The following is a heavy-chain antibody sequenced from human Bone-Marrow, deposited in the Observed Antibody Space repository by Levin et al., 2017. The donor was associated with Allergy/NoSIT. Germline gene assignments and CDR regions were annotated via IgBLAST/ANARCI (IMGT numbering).Heavy chain of an antibody. V-gene: IGHV3-23*01. CDR2: ISGSGGST. D-gene: IGHD3-3*01. J-gene: IGHJ4*02. Sequence: GGSLRLSCAASGFTFSSYAMSWVRQAPGKGLEWVSAISGSGGSTYYADSVKGRFTISRDNSKNTLYLQMNSLRAEDTAVYYCATRLRDDWTSFDYWGQGTLVTVSS. CDR1: GFTFSSYA. CDR3: ATRLRDDWTSFDY.